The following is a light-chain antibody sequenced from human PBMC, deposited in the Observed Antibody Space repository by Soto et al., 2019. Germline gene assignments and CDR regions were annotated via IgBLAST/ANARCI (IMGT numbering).Light chain of an antibody. CDR1: SSNIGSNY. J-gene: IGLJ2*01. CDR3: AAWDDSLSGPGV. CDR2: RNN. Sequence: QPVLTQPPSASGTPGQRVTISCSGSSSNIGSNYVSWYQQLPGTAPKLLIYRNNQRPSGVPDRFSGSKSGTSASLAISGLRSEDEADYYGAAWDDSLSGPGVFGGGTKLTVL. V-gene: IGLV1-47*01.